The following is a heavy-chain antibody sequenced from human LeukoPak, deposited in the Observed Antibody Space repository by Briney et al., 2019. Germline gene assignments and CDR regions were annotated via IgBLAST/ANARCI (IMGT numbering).Heavy chain of an antibody. CDR1: GFTFTTYA. V-gene: IGHV3-23*01. D-gene: IGHD3-22*01. CDR3: AKSRLPYDSSGYYSFDY. J-gene: IGHJ4*02. Sequence: GGSLRLSCAAAGFTFTTYAMSWVRQAPGKGLEWVSSMGGSGGNYADSVKGRFTISRDNSKNTLYLQMNSLRAEDTAVYYCAKSRLPYDSSGYYSFDYWGQGTLVTVSS. CDR2: MGGSGG.